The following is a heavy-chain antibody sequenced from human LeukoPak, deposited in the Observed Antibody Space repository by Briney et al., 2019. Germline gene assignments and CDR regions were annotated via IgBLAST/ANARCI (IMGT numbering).Heavy chain of an antibody. CDR3: ARQLARIFGVDGTETYGMDV. D-gene: IGHD3-3*01. CDR2: INPSGGST. V-gene: IGHV1-46*01. CDR1: GYTFTSYY. Sequence: GASVKVSCKASGYTFTSYYMHWVRQAPGQGLEWMGIINPSGGSTSYARKFQGRVTMTRDTSTSTVYMELSSLRSEDTVVYYCARQLARIFGVDGTETYGMDVWGQGTTVTVSS. J-gene: IGHJ6*02.